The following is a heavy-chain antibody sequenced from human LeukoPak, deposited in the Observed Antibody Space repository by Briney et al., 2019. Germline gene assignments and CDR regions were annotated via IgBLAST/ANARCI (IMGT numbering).Heavy chain of an antibody. CDR1: GFTFSSHA. CDR2: ISGSGANT. V-gene: IGHV3-23*01. Sequence: GGSLRLSCAASGFTFSSHAMSWVRHAPGKGLEWVSAISGSGANTYYADSVKGRFTISRDNSKNTLYLQMNSLIAEDTAVYYCSKTVAGTPEYWGQGTLVTVSS. J-gene: IGHJ4*02. CDR3: SKTVAGTPEY. D-gene: IGHD6-19*01.